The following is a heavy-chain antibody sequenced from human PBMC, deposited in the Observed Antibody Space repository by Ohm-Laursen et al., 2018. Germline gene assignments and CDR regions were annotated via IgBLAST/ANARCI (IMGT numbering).Heavy chain of an antibody. CDR2: IRYRDHLS. J-gene: IGHJ5*01. V-gene: IGHV3-11*04. CDR1: GFTFSDYS. Sequence: SLRLSCAASGFTFSDYSMTWVRQSPGKGLEWLSYIRYRDHLSLYADSMKGRSTISRDDGKNSLFLQTNSLRAEDTGVYYCATAGSAYRSDWFDYWGQGILVTVSS. D-gene: IGHD5-12*01. CDR3: ATAGSAYRSDWFDY.